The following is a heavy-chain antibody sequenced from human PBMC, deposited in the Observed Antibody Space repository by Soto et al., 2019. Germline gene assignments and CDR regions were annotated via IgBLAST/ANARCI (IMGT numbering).Heavy chain of an antibody. V-gene: IGHV1-69*01. J-gene: IGHJ4*02. CDR2: IIPLTETP. D-gene: IGHD1-1*01. CDR1: GGTFSNYA. Sequence: QVQVVQSGAEVKKPGSSVKVSCKASGGTFSNYAISWVRQAPGHGLEWVGGIIPLTETPVYAQTVQGRLTITADEITSAAYMELSSLRSDDTAVYYCAIVHRNSWTCDFWGQGTLVTVSS. CDR3: AIVHRNSWTCDF.